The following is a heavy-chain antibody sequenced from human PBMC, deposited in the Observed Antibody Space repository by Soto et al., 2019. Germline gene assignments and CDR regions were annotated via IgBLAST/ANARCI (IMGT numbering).Heavy chain of an antibody. CDR2: INNSDGRT. D-gene: IGHD3-10*01. Sequence: GASEKVSCKASGYTFTSYYMHWLRQAPGQGPEWMGIINNSDGRTRSQQKLKGRVTMTTDTPTSTVYMQVSSLRSEETAVYLCERLGSPPIGAYYYYGLDVWGQGTTVTVSS. CDR1: GYTFTSYY. CDR3: ERLGSPPIGAYYYYGLDV. V-gene: IGHV1-46*01. J-gene: IGHJ6*02.